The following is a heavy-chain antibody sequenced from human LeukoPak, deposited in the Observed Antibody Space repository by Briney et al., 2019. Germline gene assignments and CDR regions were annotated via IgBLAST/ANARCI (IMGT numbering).Heavy chain of an antibody. V-gene: IGHV1-2*02. Sequence: ASVKVSCKASGYSFIGYYMHWVRQAPGQGLEWMGWINPNSGGTNYAQEFQGRVTMTRDTSISTAYMELSRLRSDDTAVYYCARSRSSGWYTGYWGQGTLVTVSS. CDR3: ARSRSSGWYTGY. D-gene: IGHD6-19*01. CDR2: INPNSGGT. CDR1: GYSFIGYY. J-gene: IGHJ4*02.